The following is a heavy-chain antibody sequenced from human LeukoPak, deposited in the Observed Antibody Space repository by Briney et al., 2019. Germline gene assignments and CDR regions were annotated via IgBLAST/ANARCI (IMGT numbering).Heavy chain of an antibody. CDR3: AKVFKRGRVSRFYCYFHL. J-gene: IGHJ2*01. CDR1: GFSFSNYV. Sequence: GGSLRVSCIASGFSFSNYVLYGVRQAPGKGLEWVADISYDGSDKYYGDSVKGRFTIYRDNSKNTVSLQMNSLRPDDTAVYYCAKVFKRGRVSRFYCYFHLWGRGTLVSVSS. V-gene: IGHV3-33*03. CDR2: ISYDGSDK.